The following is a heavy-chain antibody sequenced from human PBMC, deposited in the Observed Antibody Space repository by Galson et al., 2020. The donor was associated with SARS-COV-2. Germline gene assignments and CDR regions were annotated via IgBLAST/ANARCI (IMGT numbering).Heavy chain of an antibody. J-gene: IGHJ4*02. D-gene: IGHD6-19*01. V-gene: IGHV3-49*04. CDR3: TRRYSSGWYGDY. CDR1: GFTFGDYA. Sequence: TGGSLRLSCTASGFTFGDYAMSWVRQAPGKGLEWVGFIRSKAYGGTTEYAASVKGRFTISRDDSKSIAYLQMNSLKTEDTAVYYCTRRYSSGWYGDYWGQGTLVTVSS. CDR2: IRSKAYGGTT.